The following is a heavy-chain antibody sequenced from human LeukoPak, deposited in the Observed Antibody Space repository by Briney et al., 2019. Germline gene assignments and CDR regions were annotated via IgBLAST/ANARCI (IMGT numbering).Heavy chain of an antibody. D-gene: IGHD4-17*01. CDR1: GGSISSYY. J-gene: IGHJ6*02. V-gene: IGHV4-59*01. CDR2: IYYSGST. CDR3: ARGATVTTDYYYGMDV. Sequence: PSETLSLTCTVSGGSISSYYWRWIRQPPGKGLEWIGNIYYSGSTNYNPSLKSRVTISVDTSKNQFSLKLSSVTAADTAVYYCARGATVTTDYYYGMDVWGQGTTVTVSS.